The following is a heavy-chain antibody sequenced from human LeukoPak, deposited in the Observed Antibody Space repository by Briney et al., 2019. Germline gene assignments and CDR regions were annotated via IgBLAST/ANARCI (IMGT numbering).Heavy chain of an antibody. J-gene: IGHJ4*02. CDR3: VKDLSYESSGHVLEY. D-gene: IGHD3-22*01. V-gene: IGHV3-43*01. CDR1: GFTFEDYT. Sequence: GGSLRLSCVASGFTFEDYTMHWVRQAPGKTLEWVPLISWDGTTYYTDSVKGRFAISRDNSKNSLYLQMDTLRSEDTAFYYCVKDLSYESSGHVLEYWGQGTLVTVSS. CDR2: ISWDGTT.